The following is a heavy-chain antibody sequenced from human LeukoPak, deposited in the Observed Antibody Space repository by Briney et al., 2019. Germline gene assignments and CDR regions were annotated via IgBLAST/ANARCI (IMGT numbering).Heavy chain of an antibody. CDR3: VRGPYGSGISNWFDP. J-gene: IGHJ5*02. CDR2: IYYSGDT. D-gene: IGHD3-10*01. Sequence: SETLSLTCTVSDSAIAGYSWSWIRQPPGKGLEWIGYIYYSGDTNYNPSLQSRVTVSVDTSKNQFSLKLTSVTAADTAVYYCVRGPYGSGISNWFDPWGQGTLVIVSS. CDR1: DSAIAGYS. V-gene: IGHV4-59*01.